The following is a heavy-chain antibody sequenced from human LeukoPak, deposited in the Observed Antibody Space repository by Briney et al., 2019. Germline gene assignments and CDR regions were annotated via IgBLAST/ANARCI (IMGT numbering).Heavy chain of an antibody. Sequence: PGGSLRLSCAASGFTFNSCAMNWVRQAPGKGLEWVSTISGSGISSYYADSVKGRFTISRDSSRNTLYLQMNTLRGEDTALYYCTEGQAGFCGGGSCSLDSWGQGTLVTVSS. CDR2: ISGSGISS. CDR1: GFTFNSCA. D-gene: IGHD2-15*01. J-gene: IGHJ4*02. V-gene: IGHV3-23*01. CDR3: TEGQAGFCGGGSCSLDS.